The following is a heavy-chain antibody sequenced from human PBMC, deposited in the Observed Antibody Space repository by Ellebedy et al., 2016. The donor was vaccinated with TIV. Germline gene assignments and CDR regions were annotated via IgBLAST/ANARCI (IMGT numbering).Heavy chain of an antibody. CDR1: GYSFPSYW. V-gene: IGHV5-51*01. Sequence: GESLKISCKGSGYSFPSYWIGWVRQMPGKGLEWMGIIFPADSDTRYNPSFQGQVTMSVDLSIGTAYLHWSSLKASDTAIYYCARHGNGYDPLYYYYGMAVWGQGTTVTVSS. CDR2: IFPADSDT. D-gene: IGHD5-12*01. CDR3: ARHGNGYDPLYYYYGMAV. J-gene: IGHJ6*02.